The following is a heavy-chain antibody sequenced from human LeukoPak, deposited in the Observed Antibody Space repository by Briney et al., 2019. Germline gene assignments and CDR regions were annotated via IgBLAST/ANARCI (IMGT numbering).Heavy chain of an antibody. CDR2: ISSSGSYI. CDR1: GFSFNRYS. D-gene: IGHD4-11*01. J-gene: IGHJ4*02. Sequence: GGSLRLSCAASGFSFNRYSLNWVRQAPGQGLEWVSSISSSGSYIYYSDSVKGRFTISRDNAKNSLYLQMNSLRAEDTAVYYCATLQYPYYFDYWGQGTLVTVSS. CDR3: ATLQYPYYFDY. V-gene: IGHV3-21*01.